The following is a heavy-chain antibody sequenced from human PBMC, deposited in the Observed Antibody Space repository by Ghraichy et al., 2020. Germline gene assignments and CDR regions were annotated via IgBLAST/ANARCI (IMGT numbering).Heavy chain of an antibody. CDR2: ISGSGGST. D-gene: IGHD3-16*01. V-gene: IGHV3-23*01. J-gene: IGHJ4*02. Sequence: GGSLRLSCAASGFTFSSYAMSWVRQAPGKGLEWVSAISGSGGSTYYADSVKGRFTISRDNSKNTLYLQMNSLRAEDTAVYYCAPTHGGLPYFDYWGQGTLVTVSS. CDR1: GFTFSSYA. CDR3: APTHGGLPYFDY.